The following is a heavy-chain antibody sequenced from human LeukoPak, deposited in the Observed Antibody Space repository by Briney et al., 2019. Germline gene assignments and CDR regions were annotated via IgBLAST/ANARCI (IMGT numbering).Heavy chain of an antibody. V-gene: IGHV6-1*01. CDR1: GDSVSSNSAA. Sequence: SQTLSLTCAISGDSVSSNSAAWNWIRQSPSRDLEWLGRTYYRSKWYNDYAVSVKSRITINPDTSKNQFSLQLNSVTPEDTAVYYCARDLWMPSGSPSSWFDPWGQGTLVTVSS. CDR2: TYYRSKWYN. CDR3: ARDLWMPSGSPSSWFDP. J-gene: IGHJ5*02. D-gene: IGHD1-26*01.